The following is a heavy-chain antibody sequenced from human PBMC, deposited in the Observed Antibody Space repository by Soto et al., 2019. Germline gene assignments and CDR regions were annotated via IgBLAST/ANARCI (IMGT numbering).Heavy chain of an antibody. CDR3: AGGTYFGDY. D-gene: IGHD1-26*01. V-gene: IGHV3-33*01. CDR1: GFSFRTYG. J-gene: IGHJ4*02. CDR2: IWSDGTKK. Sequence: QVHLVESGGGVIQPGRSLRLSCAASGFSFRTYGMQWVRQAPGKGLEWVAVIWSDGTKKYYADYVKGRFTISRDNSKSTVYLQMDSLMAEDTAVYYCAGGTYFGDYWGQGTLVTVSS.